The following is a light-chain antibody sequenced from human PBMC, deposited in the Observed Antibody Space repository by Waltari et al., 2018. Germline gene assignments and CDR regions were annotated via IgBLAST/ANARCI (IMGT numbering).Light chain of an antibody. CDR3: QQYSSFST. CDR2: MAS. CDR1: QSVGTW. J-gene: IGKJ2*01. Sequence: DIQMTQSPSTVSASVGDRVTIPCRASQSVGTWLAWYQQKPGKAPKLLIYMASSLESGVPSRFSGSGSGTEFTLTISSLQPDDFATYSCQQYSSFSTFGQGTKV. V-gene: IGKV1-5*03.